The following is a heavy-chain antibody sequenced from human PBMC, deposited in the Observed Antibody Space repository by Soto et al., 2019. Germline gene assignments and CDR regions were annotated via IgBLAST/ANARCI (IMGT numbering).Heavy chain of an antibody. CDR3: ARGRSGSYSFDY. D-gene: IGHD3-10*01. CDR1: GFTLTNYW. Sequence: VHLVESGGGIVQPGESMRLSCVVSGFTLTNYWVHWVRQAPGKGLVWVSRVNGEGTTTNYADSLKGRFTTSRDNGRSTLLLQMNSLGVDDTGVYYCARGRSGSYSFDYWGRGTLVTVSS. J-gene: IGHJ4*02. V-gene: IGHV3-74*01. CDR2: VNGEGTTT.